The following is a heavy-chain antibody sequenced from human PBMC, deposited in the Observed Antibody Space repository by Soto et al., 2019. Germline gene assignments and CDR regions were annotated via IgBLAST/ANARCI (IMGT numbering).Heavy chain of an antibody. CDR1: GGSVSSSSYY. CDR2: IYHSGST. D-gene: IGHD6-13*01. CDR3: ARRGYSSSYWYFDL. J-gene: IGHJ2*01. V-gene: IGHV4-39*01. Sequence: SETLSLTCTVSGGSVSSSSYYWGWIRQPPGKGLAWIGSIYHSGSTYYNPSLKSRVTISVDTSKNQFSLKLSSVTAADTAVYYCARRGYSSSYWYFDLWGRGTLVTVS.